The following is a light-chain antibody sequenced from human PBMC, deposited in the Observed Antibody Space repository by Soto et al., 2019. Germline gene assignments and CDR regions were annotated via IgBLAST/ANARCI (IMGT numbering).Light chain of an antibody. Sequence: EIMLTQSPGALSLSPGDRATLSCRASQTVSNTYLAWYQQKPGQAPSLLIYAASSRATGIPDRFSGSGSGTDFTLTISRLEPEDFAVYYCQQYHTSPPRYTFGQGTRLEIK. J-gene: IGKJ2*01. CDR1: QTVSNTY. V-gene: IGKV3-20*01. CDR3: QQYHTSPPRYT. CDR2: AAS.